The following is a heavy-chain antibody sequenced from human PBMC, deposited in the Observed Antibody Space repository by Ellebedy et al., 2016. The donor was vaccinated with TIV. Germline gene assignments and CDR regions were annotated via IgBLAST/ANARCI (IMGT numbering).Heavy chain of an antibody. Sequence: PGGSLRLSCVASGFIFSSYYMTWVRQAPGKGLEWISYISGSGGMMDHADSVKGRFTIYRDNAKNSLYLQLSSLRAEETAVYYCARRSRGPSYYFDYWGQGALVTVSS. CDR1: GFIFSSYY. J-gene: IGHJ4*02. CDR2: ISGSGGMM. D-gene: IGHD3-10*01. V-gene: IGHV3-48*03. CDR3: ARRSRGPSYYFDY.